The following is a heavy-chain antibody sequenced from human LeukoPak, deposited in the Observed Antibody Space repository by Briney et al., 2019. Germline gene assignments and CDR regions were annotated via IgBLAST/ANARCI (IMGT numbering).Heavy chain of an antibody. D-gene: IGHD6-19*01. J-gene: IGHJ4*02. CDR2: ISYSGST. CDR3: ARAYNTVAGTVFDY. CDR1: GGSISSYY. V-gene: IGHV4-59*01. Sequence: PSETLSLTCTVTGGSISSYYWNWIRQTPGKGLEWIGYISYSGSTNYNPSLKSRVTISVDTSKNQFSLKLSSVTAADTAVYYCARAYNTVAGTVFDYWGQGTLVTVSS.